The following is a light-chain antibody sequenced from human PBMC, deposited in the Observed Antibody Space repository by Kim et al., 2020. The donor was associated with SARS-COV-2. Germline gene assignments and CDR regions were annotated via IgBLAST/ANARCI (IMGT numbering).Light chain of an antibody. CDR3: QQYNSYSYT. CDR2: KAS. CDR1: QSISSW. V-gene: IGKV1-5*03. Sequence: DIQMTQSPSTLSASVGDRVTITCRASQSISSWLAWYQQKPGKAPKLLIYKASSLESGVPSGFSGSGSGTDFTLTISSLQPDDFATYYCQQYNSYSYTFGQGTKLEI. J-gene: IGKJ2*01.